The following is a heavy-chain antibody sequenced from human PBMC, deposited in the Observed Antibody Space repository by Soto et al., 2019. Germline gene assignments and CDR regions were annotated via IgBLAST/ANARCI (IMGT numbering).Heavy chain of an antibody. J-gene: IGHJ4*02. CDR3: ARVPTGKYGVWNY. D-gene: IGHD2-8*01. CDR2: INPGGSIT. V-gene: IGHV3-74*01. Sequence: EEQLVESGGGLVQPGGSLRLSCAASGLTFSSYWMHWVRQAPGKGLVWVSRINPGGSITAYADSVKGRFTISRDNAKNTLYLQMNSLRGDDTAVYYCARVPTGKYGVWNYWCQGTLVTVSS. CDR1: GLTFSSYW.